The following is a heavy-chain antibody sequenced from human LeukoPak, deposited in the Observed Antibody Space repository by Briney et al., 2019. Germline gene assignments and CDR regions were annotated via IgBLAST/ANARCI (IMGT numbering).Heavy chain of an antibody. D-gene: IGHD4-23*01. V-gene: IGHV3-48*03. CDR2: ISSSGRTI. CDR3: AKDPDYGGNFPEYFQH. J-gene: IGHJ1*01. CDR1: GFTFSSYE. Sequence: GGSLRLSCAASGFTFSSYEMNWVRQAPGKGLEWVSYISSSGRTIFYADSVKGRFTISRDNAKNSLYLQMNSLRAEDTAVYYCAKDPDYGGNFPEYFQHWGQGTLVTVSS.